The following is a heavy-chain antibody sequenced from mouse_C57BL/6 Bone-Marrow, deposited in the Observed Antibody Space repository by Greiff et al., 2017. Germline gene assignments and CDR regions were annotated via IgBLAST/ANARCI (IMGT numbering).Heavy chain of an antibody. J-gene: IGHJ2*01. CDR3: ARHGPVGYYFDY. D-gene: IGHD3-3*01. V-gene: IGHV5-6*01. Sequence: EVKLVESGGDLVKPGGSLKLSCAASGFTFSSYGMSWVRQTPDKRLEWVATISSGGGYPYYPDSVKGRFTISRDKAKNTLYRQRSSLKSEDTAMYYCARHGPVGYYFDYWGQGTTLTVSS. CDR2: ISSGGGYP. CDR1: GFTFSSYG.